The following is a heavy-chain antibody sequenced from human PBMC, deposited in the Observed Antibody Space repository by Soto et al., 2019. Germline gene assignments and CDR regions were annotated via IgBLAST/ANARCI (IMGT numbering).Heavy chain of an antibody. Sequence: QVQLQESGPGLVKPSQTLSLTCTVSGGSISSGDYYWSWIRQPPGKGLEWIGYIYYSGSTYYNPSLKCQVTILVDTSKNQFSLKLSSVTAADTAVYYCARDSHDNSNYLSNWFDPWGQGTLVTVSS. D-gene: IGHD4-4*01. V-gene: IGHV4-30-4*01. CDR2: IYYSGST. CDR1: GGSISSGDYY. J-gene: IGHJ5*02. CDR3: ARDSHDNSNYLSNWFDP.